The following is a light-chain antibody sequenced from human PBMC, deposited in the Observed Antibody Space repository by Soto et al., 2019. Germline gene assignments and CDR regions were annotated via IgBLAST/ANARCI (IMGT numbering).Light chain of an antibody. V-gene: IGKV3-15*01. CDR1: RKVGGN. J-gene: IGKJ5*01. CDR2: DAS. CDR3: QQYDNWPRT. Sequence: ETAMTQSPATLSVSPGERVTLSCRASRKVGGNLAWFQQKPGQAPRLLIHDASTRATDIPARFSGSGYGTEFTLTISSLQSEDFATYYCQQYDNWPRTFGQGTRLEIK.